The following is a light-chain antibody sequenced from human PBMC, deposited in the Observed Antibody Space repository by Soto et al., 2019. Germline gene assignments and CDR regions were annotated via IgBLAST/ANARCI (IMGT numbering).Light chain of an antibody. CDR3: QHRSNWPPELS. CDR1: QSVSSN. V-gene: IGKV3D-15*01. CDR2: GAS. Sequence: EIVMTQSPATLSVSPGERATLSCRASQSVSSNLAWYQQKPGQAPRLLIYGASTRATGIPARFSGSGSGTDLTLTISSLQPEDFAVYYCQHRSNWPPELSSGGGTKVEIK. J-gene: IGKJ4*01.